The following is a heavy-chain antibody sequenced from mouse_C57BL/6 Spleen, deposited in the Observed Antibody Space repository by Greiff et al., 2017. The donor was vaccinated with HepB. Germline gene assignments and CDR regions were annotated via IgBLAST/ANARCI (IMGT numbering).Heavy chain of an antibody. CDR3: ARFGFGY. CDR1: GYTFTDYN. V-gene: IGHV1-18*01. Sequence: VQLKQSGPELVKPGASVKIPCKASGYTFTDYNMDWVKQSHGKSLEWIGDINPNNGGTIYNQKFKGKATLTVAKSSSTAYMELRSLTSEDTAVYYCARFGFGYWGQGTLVTVSA. CDR2: INPNNGGT. J-gene: IGHJ3*01.